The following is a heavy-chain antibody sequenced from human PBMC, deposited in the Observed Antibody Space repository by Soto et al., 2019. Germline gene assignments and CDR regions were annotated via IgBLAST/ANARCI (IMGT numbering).Heavy chain of an antibody. CDR2: MNPNSGNT. J-gene: IGHJ3*02. V-gene: IGHV1-8*01. CDR1: GYTFTSYD. Sequence: QVQLVQSGAEVKKPGASVKVSCKASGYTFTSYDINWVRQATGQGLEWMGWMNPNSGNTGYAQKFQGRVTMTRNTSISTAYMELSSLRSEDTAVYYCATLRASYGYLNDAFDIWGQGTMVTVSS. CDR3: ATLRASYGYLNDAFDI. D-gene: IGHD5-18*01.